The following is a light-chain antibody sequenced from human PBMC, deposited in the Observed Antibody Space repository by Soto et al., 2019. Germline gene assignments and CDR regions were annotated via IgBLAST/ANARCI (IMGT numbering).Light chain of an antibody. V-gene: IGKV1-5*03. CDR3: QHSNSYSEA. Sequence: DIPMTQSPSTLSGSVGDRVTITCRASQTISSWLAWYQQKPGKAPKLLIYKASTLKSGVPSRFSGSGSGTEFTLTISSLQPDDFATYYCQHSNSYSEAFGQGTKVELK. J-gene: IGKJ1*01. CDR1: QTISSW. CDR2: KAS.